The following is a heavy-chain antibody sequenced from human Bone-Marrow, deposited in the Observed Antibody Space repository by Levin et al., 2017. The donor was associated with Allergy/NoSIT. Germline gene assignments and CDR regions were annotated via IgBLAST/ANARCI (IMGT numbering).Heavy chain of an antibody. CDR2: INPSDGGT. CDR1: GYTFTSYY. CDR3: ARDPRYTSGWFPPFDH. J-gene: IGHJ4*02. V-gene: IGHV1-46*01. Sequence: GASVKVSCKASGYTFTSYYIHWVRQSPGQGLEWMGVINPSDGGTSHAQKFLGRVALTSDTSTSPVYMEVSSLRSEDTAVFYCARDPRYTSGWFPPFDHWGQGTLITVS. D-gene: IGHD6-19*01.